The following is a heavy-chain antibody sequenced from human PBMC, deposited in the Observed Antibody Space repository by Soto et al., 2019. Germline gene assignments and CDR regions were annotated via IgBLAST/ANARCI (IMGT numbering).Heavy chain of an antibody. D-gene: IGHD2-2*01. CDR3: ASTTRVGYYGMDV. Sequence: QVQLVQSGAGVTTPGSSVKVSCKASGGTFSSYAISWVRQAPGQGLEWMGGIIPIFGTANYAQKFQGRVTITADESTSTAYREQSSLRSEDTAGDYCASTTRVGYYGMDVWGQGTTVTVS. CDR1: GGTFSSYA. CDR2: IIPIFGTA. V-gene: IGHV1-69*01. J-gene: IGHJ6*02.